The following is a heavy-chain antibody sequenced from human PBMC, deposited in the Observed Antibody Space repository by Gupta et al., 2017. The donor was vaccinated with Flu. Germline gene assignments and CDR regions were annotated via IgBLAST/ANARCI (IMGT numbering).Heavy chain of an antibody. CDR2: IYYSGRT. CDR3: ARRTRQWLAIDY. V-gene: IGHV4-39*01. CDR1: ISSSSYY. D-gene: IGHD6-19*01. J-gene: IGHJ4*02. Sequence: ISSSSYYWGWIRQPPGKGLEWIGSIYYSGRTYYNPSLKSRVTISVDTPKNQFSLKLRSVNAADTAVYYCARRTRQWLAIDYWGQGTLVTVSS.